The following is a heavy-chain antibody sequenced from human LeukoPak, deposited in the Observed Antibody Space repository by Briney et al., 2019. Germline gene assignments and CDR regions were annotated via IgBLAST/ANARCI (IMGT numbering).Heavy chain of an antibody. CDR2: ISYDGINE. D-gene: IGHD2-8*02. V-gene: IGHV3-30-3*01. Sequence: GGSLRLSCAASGFTFSSYTIHWVRQAPGKGLEWVAVISYDGINEYYADSVKGRFTISRDNSKNTLYLQMNSLRAEDTAVYYCARDARERKLVDDAFDIWGQGTMVTISS. J-gene: IGHJ3*02. CDR3: ARDARERKLVDDAFDI. CDR1: GFTFSSYT.